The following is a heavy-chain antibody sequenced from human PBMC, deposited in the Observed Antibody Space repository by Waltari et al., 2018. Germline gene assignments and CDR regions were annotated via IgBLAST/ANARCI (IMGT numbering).Heavy chain of an antibody. CDR2: INWNSDAI. Sequence: EVQLVESGGGLVHPGRSLRLSCAASGFTFDDYAMPWVRQAPGKGLEWVAGINWNSDAIGYGDSVKGRFNISRDNARNSLYLQMNSLTTEDTAVYYCLKKNDEVYDRNGLVYDAFDVWGQGTMVTVST. CDR3: LKKNDEVYDRNGLVYDAFDV. V-gene: IGHV3-9*01. CDR1: GFTFDDYA. D-gene: IGHD3-22*01. J-gene: IGHJ3*01.